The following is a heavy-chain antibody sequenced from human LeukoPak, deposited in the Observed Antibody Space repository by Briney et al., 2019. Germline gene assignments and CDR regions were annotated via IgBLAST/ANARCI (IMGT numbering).Heavy chain of an antibody. CDR2: ISYDGSNK. CDR1: GFTFSSYG. CDR3: ARVFWSGSRFAEYFQH. V-gene: IGHV3-30*03. D-gene: IGHD3-3*01. Sequence: GGSLRLSCAASGFTFSSYGMHWVRQAPGKGLEWVAVISYDGSNKYYADSVKGRFTISRDNSKNTLYLQMNSLRAEDTAVYYCARVFWSGSRFAEYFQHWGQGTLVTVSS. J-gene: IGHJ1*01.